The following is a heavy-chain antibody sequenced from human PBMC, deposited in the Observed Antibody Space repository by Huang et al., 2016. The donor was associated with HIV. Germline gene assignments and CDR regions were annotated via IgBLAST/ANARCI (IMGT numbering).Heavy chain of an antibody. V-gene: IGHV1-8*02. CDR3: ARSAYGDLDY. CDR1: GYTLTTYD. J-gene: IGHJ4*02. CDR2: MNPNTGKT. Sequence: QVHLVQSGAEVTKPGASVKVSCKASGYTLTTYDINWVRQAPGRGLERMGCMNPNTGKTGVAQIFQGRVTMTRKTSITTAYMELTSLTSEDTAVYYCARSAYGDLDYWGLGTLVIVSS. D-gene: IGHD4-17*01.